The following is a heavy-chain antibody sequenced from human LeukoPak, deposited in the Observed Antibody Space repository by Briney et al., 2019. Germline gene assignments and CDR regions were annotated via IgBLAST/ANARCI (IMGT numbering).Heavy chain of an antibody. CDR2: IFYGGIA. J-gene: IGHJ4*02. V-gene: IGHV4-39*07. Sequence: SETLSLTCIVSGGSISDASYYWGWIRQPPGKGLEWIGSIFYGGIAYYNASLESRVSMSVDTSKNLFSLTVTSVTAADTAVYYCARDRLGDGSGFHVWGQGTLVTVSS. CDR1: GGSISDASYY. D-gene: IGHD3-10*01. CDR3: ARDRLGDGSGFHV.